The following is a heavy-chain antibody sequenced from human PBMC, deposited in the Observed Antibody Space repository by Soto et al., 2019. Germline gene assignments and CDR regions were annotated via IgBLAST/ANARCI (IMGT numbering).Heavy chain of an antibody. CDR2: IYHSGST. CDR1: CGSISSAGYS. CDR3: ARYTPYCSGGSCDRGFDS. V-gene: IGHV4-30-2*01. J-gene: IGHJ5*01. Sequence: PLCPTCAVACGSISSAGYSWSCNRQQPGKGLEWIGHIYHSGSTYYNPSLKSRVTISVDRSKNQFSLKLSSVTAADTAVYYCARYTPYCSGGSCDRGFDSWGKATLVTV. D-gene: IGHD2-15*01.